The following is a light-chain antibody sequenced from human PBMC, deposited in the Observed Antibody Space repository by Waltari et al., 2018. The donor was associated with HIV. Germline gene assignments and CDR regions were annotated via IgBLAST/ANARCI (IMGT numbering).Light chain of an antibody. CDR3: CSYAGSRTWV. CDR2: DVF. Sequence: QSALTQPASVSGSPGQSITVSCTGTRSDVVGYNFVSWYQQHPGKAPKLIIFDVFKRPAGVSERFSGSRSGNTASLTVSGLQAEDEADYYCCSYAGSRTWVFGGGTALTVL. V-gene: IGLV2-23*02. J-gene: IGLJ3*02. CDR1: RSDVVGYNF.